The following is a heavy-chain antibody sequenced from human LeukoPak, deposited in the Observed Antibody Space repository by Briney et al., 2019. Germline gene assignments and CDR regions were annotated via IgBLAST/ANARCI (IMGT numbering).Heavy chain of an antibody. CDR1: GGSISSGSYY. J-gene: IGHJ4*02. V-gene: IGHV4-61*02. Sequence: SETLSLTCTVSGGSISSGSYYWSWIRQPAGQGLEWIGRIYTSGSTNYNPSLKSRVTISVDTSKNQCSLKLSSVTAADTAVYYCARGTYYYDRFDYWGQGTLVTVSS. CDR3: ARGTYYYDRFDY. CDR2: IYTSGST. D-gene: IGHD3-22*01.